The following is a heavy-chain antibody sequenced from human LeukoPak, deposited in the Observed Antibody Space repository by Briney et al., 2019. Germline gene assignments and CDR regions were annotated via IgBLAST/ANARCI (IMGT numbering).Heavy chain of an antibody. CDR3: AKDPVAAAGPIYFDY. CDR1: GFTFSSYA. V-gene: IGHV3-23*01. CDR2: ISGSGGST. D-gene: IGHD6-13*01. J-gene: IGHJ4*02. Sequence: GGSLRLPCAASGFTFSSYAMSWVRQAPGKGLEWVSAISGSGGSTYYADSVKGRFTISRDNSKNTLYLQMNSLRAEDTAVYYCAKDPVAAAGPIYFDYWGQGTLVTVSS.